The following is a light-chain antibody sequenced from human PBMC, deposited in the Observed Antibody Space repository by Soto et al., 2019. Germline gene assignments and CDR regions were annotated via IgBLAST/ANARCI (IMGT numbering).Light chain of an antibody. Sequence: QSVLTQPASVSGSPGQSITISCTGTSSDVGAYNFVSWYQHHPDKAPKLMISEVSNRPSGVSDRFSGSKSGNTASLTISGLQAEDEADYYCASLTTTSFVSGTGTKVTVL. CDR2: EVS. J-gene: IGLJ1*01. CDR1: SSDVGAYNF. V-gene: IGLV2-14*01. CDR3: ASLTTTSFV.